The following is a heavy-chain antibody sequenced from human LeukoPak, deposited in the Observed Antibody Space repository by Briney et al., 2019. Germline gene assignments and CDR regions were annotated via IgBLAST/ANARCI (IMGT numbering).Heavy chain of an antibody. CDR1: GFTFSTYP. CDR2: ISADGSST. D-gene: IGHD1-26*01. Sequence: GGSLRLSCAASGFTFSTYPMTWVRQARGEGLEWVSGISADGSSTRYADSVNGRFTISRDNDKNTLYLQMNSLRAQDTAVYYCGRDGQGSTPLDYWGQGTLVTVSS. CDR3: GRDGQGSTPLDY. J-gene: IGHJ4*02. V-gene: IGHV3-74*01.